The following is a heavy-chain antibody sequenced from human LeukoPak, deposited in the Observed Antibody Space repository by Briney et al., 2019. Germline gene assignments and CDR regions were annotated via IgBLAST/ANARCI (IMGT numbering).Heavy chain of an antibody. D-gene: IGHD4-17*01. CDR2: ISGYNGNM. CDR1: GYTFTSYG. J-gene: IGHJ4*02. Sequence: RASVKVSCKASGYTFTSYGMSWVRQAPGQGLEWMGWISGYNGNMKYVQKFQGGVTMTTDTSTSTAYMELRSLTSDDTAIYYCARDDYRDYGGPFYYWGQGSLVTVSS. CDR3: ARDDYRDYGGPFYY. V-gene: IGHV1-18*01.